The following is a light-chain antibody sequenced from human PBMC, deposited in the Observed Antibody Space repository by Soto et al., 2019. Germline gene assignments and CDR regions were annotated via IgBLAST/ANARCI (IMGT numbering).Light chain of an antibody. CDR1: QSVSSY. CDR3: QQYGSSSWT. Sequence: EIVLTQSPGTLSLSPGERATLSCRASQSVSSYLAWYQQTPGQAPRLLIYDASNRATGIPARFSGSGSGTDFTLTISSLEPEDFAVYYCQQYGSSSWTFGQGTKGDIK. J-gene: IGKJ1*01. CDR2: DAS. V-gene: IGKV3-11*01.